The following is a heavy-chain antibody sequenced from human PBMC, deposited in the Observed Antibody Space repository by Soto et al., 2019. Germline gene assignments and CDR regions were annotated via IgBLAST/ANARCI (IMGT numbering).Heavy chain of an antibody. Sequence: SETLSLTCTVSGGSISSSSYYWGWIRQPPGKGLEWIGSINYSGSTYHNPTLKTRVTMSVDTSKNQFTLKFGSVTAADTAVYYSERRLKAVSDLYYLDYWGQGTLVTVSS. CDR2: INYSGST. CDR3: ERRLKAVSDLYYLDY. D-gene: IGHD6-19*01. J-gene: IGHJ4*02. V-gene: IGHV4-39*01. CDR1: GGSISSSSYY.